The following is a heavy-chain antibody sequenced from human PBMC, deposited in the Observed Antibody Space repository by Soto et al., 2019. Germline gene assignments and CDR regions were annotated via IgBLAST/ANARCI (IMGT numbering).Heavy chain of an antibody. Sequence: EVQLVESGGGLIQPGGSLRLSCAVSGFTVSNNYMSWVRQAPGKGLEGVSVIYSGGYTAYGDSVKGRFTISRDNSKNTQYLQMKTLGAAGPAVFYWGTPPGGGGYWGQGTLVTVSS. J-gene: IGHJ4*02. V-gene: IGHV3-53*01. CDR3: GTPPGGGGY. D-gene: IGHD3-10*01. CDR1: GFTVSNNY. CDR2: IYSGGYT.